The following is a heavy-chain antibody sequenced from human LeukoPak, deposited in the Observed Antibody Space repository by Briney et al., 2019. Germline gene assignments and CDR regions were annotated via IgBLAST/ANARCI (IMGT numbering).Heavy chain of an antibody. D-gene: IGHD2-15*01. CDR1: GGSISSSSYY. J-gene: IGHJ5*02. V-gene: IGHV4-39*07. CDR2: IYYSGST. CDR3: ARDSGSYWFDP. Sequence: SETLSLTCTVSGGSISSSSYYWGWIRQPPGKGLEWIGSIYYSGSTYYNPSLKSRVTISVDTSKNQFSLKLSSVTAADTAVYYCARDSGSYWFDPWGQGILVTVSS.